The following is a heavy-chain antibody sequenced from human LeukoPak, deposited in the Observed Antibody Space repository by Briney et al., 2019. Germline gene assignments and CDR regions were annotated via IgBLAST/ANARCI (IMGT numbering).Heavy chain of an antibody. CDR3: AGDQDTAMVTPIYYFDY. J-gene: IGHJ4*02. V-gene: IGHV3-21*01. D-gene: IGHD5-18*01. CDR1: GFTFSSYG. CDR2: ISSSSSYI. Sequence: GGTLRLSCAASGFTFSSYGMSWVRQAPGKGLEWVSSISSSSSYIYYADSVKGRFTISRDNAKNSLYLQMNSLRAEDTAVYYCAGDQDTAMVTPIYYFDYWGQGTLVTVSS.